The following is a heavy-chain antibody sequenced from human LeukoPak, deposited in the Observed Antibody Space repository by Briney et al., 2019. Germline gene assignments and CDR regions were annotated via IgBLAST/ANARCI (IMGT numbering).Heavy chain of an antibody. J-gene: IGHJ6*03. CDR2: MNPNSGNT. V-gene: IGHV1-8*01. D-gene: IGHD6-13*01. CDR1: GYTFTSYD. CDR3: ARGESSSSWYRYYYYYYMDV. Sequence: ASVKVSCKASGYTFTSYDINWVRQATGQGLEWMGWMNPNSGNTGYAQKFQGRVTMTRNTSISTAYMELSSLRSEDTAVYYFARGESSSSWYRYYYYYYMDVWGKGTTATVSS.